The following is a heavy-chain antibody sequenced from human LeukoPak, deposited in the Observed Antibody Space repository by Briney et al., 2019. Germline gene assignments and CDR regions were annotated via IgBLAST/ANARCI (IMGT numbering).Heavy chain of an antibody. Sequence: PGGSLRLSCAASGFTFSNAWMSWVRQAPGKGLEWVGRIKSKTDGGTTDYAAPVKGRFTISRDDSKNTPYLQMNSLKTEDTAVYYCTTVGSYGSGSYYRALEDYWGQGTQVTVSS. J-gene: IGHJ4*02. CDR1: GFTFSNAW. CDR3: TTVGSYGSGSYYRALEDY. V-gene: IGHV3-15*01. CDR2: IKSKTDGGTT. D-gene: IGHD3-10*01.